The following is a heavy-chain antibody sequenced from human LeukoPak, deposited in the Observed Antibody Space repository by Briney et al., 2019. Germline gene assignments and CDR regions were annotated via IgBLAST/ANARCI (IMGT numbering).Heavy chain of an antibody. CDR2: INSDGSST. Sequence: PGGSLRLSCAASGFTFSSYWMHWVRQAPGKGLVWVSRINSDGSSTSYADSVKGRFTISRDNAKNSLYLQMNSLRAEDTAVYYCARDYQAAAWGLYYWGQGTLVTVSS. D-gene: IGHD6-13*01. V-gene: IGHV3-74*01. CDR1: GFTFSSYW. J-gene: IGHJ4*02. CDR3: ARDYQAAAWGLYY.